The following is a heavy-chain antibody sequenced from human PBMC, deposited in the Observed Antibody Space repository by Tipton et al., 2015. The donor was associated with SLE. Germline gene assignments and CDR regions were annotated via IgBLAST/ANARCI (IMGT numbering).Heavy chain of an antibody. CDR1: GGSIGNHY. CDR2: IHTSGST. CDR3: ARHGGEAGRSFDN. Sequence: TLSLTCTVSGGSIGNHYWSWIRQPPGKGLEWIGRIHTSGSTTYNAFLKSRISISMDTSKNQFSLQLTSVTAADTAVYYCARHGGEAGRSFDNWGQGTLVTVSS. D-gene: IGHD3-16*01. V-gene: IGHV4-59*11. J-gene: IGHJ4*02.